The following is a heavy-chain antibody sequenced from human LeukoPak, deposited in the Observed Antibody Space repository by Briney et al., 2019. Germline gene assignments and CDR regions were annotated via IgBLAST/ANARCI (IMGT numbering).Heavy chain of an antibody. D-gene: IGHD3-16*01. Sequence: ASVKVSCKASGYTFTGYYMHWVRQAPGQGLEWMGWINPNSGGTNYAQKFQGRVTMTRDTSISTAYMELSRLRSDDTAVYYCARTSFWESPVNWFDPWGQGTLVTVSS. V-gene: IGHV1-2*02. CDR2: INPNSGGT. CDR3: ARTSFWESPVNWFDP. CDR1: GYTFTGYY. J-gene: IGHJ5*02.